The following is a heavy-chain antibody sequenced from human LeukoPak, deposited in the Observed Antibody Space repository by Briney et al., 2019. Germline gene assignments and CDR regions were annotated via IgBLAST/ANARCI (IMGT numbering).Heavy chain of an antibody. CDR3: ARAGGGYSFDY. CDR1: GGSISTYY. J-gene: IGHJ4*02. CDR2: SYYSGST. Sequence: SETLSLTCTVSGGSISTYYWSRIRQPPGKGLEWIGYSYYSGSTTHNPSLQSRVTISVDTSRNQFSLKLTSVTAADTAVYYCARAGGGYSFDYWGQGTLVTVSS. V-gene: IGHV4-59*01. D-gene: IGHD5-18*01.